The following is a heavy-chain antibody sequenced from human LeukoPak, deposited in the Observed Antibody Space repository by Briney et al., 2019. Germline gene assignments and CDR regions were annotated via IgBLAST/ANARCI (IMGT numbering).Heavy chain of an antibody. CDR2: ISSSTSI. V-gene: IGHV3-69-1*01. Sequence: GGSLRLSCAASGFTFSDYTMNWVRQAPGKGLEWVSSISSSTSIYYADSVKGRFTISRDNAKNSLYLQMNSLRAEDTAMYYCARDFAVMAYWGQGTLVTVSS. CDR3: ARDFAVMAY. CDR1: GFTFSDYT. J-gene: IGHJ4*02. D-gene: IGHD2-21*01.